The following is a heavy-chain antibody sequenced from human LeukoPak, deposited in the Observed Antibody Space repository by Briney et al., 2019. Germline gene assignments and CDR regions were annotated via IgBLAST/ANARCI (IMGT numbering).Heavy chain of an antibody. CDR2: INPNSGGT. Sequence: AASVKVSCKASGYTFTAYYIHWVRQDPGQGREWMGWINPNSGGTNYAQKLQGRVTMTTDTSTSTGYMVLRSLRSDATAVYYCARGPDIVVVPAAIADNYYYMDVWGKGTTVTVSS. D-gene: IGHD2-2*01. CDR1: GYTFTAYY. J-gene: IGHJ6*03. V-gene: IGHV1-2*02. CDR3: ARGPDIVVVPAAIADNYYYMDV.